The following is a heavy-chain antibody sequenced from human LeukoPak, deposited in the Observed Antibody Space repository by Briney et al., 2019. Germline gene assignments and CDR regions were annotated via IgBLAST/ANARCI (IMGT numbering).Heavy chain of an antibody. CDR2: ISGSGGST. CDR1: GFTFSSYA. J-gene: IGHJ6*02. CDR3: AKGERAEWFGELLSHYYYGMDV. D-gene: IGHD3-10*01. Sequence: GGSLRLSCAASGFTFSSYAMSWVRQAPGKGLEWVSAISGSGGSTYYADSVKGRFTFSRDNSKNTLYLQMNSLRAEDTAVYCCAKGERAEWFGELLSHYYYGMDVWGQGTTVTVSS. V-gene: IGHV3-23*01.